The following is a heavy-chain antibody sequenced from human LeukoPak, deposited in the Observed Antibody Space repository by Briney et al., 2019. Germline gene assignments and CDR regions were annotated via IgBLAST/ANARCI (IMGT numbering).Heavy chain of an antibody. V-gene: IGHV4-39*01. Sequence: SETLSLTCTVSGGSISSISYYWGWIRQPPGKGLDWIGSIYSSGSTYYNPSLKSRVTISVDTSKNQFSLNLRSVTAADTAVYYCARVVVADFDYWGQGTLVTVSS. D-gene: IGHD2-15*01. CDR2: IYSSGST. CDR1: GGSISSISYY. CDR3: ARVVVADFDY. J-gene: IGHJ4*02.